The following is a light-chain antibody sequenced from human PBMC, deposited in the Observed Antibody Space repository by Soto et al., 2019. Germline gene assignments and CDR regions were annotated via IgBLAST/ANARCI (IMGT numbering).Light chain of an antibody. V-gene: IGLV2-11*01. CDR1: TSDVGAYNL. J-gene: IGLJ3*02. Sequence: QSALTQPRSVSGSPGQSITPSCDGSTSDVGAYNLVSWYQQHPGEAPKLMIYDVIKRPSGVPYRFSGSKSGNTASLTISGLQADDEADYYCCSYAGNFIWVFGGGTKVTVL. CDR3: CSYAGNFIWV. CDR2: DVI.